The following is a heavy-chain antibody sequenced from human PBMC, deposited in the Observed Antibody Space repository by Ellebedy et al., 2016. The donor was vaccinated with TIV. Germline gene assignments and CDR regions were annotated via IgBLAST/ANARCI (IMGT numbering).Heavy chain of an antibody. J-gene: IGHJ4*02. Sequence: SETLSLTXTVHGGSFSGYYWTWIRQTPGKGLEWIGEANHNGGTNYNPSLKSRLTISVDPSKNQFSLKLNSVTAADTALYYCASLTEFSGYSYWGQGTLVTVSS. CDR3: ASLTEFSGYSY. D-gene: IGHD5-12*01. CDR2: ANHNGGT. CDR1: GGSFSGYY. V-gene: IGHV4-34*01.